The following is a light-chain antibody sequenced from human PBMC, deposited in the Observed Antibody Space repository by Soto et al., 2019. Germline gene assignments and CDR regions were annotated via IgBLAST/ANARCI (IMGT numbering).Light chain of an antibody. CDR2: DAS. CDR1: QSVRSS. CDR3: QQYGRSPGT. Sequence: EIVLTQSPATLSLSPGERATLSCRASQSVRSSLVWYQQTPGQAPRLLMYDASNRATGIPDRFSGSGSATDSPPTISRLEAEDSAMYYRQQYGRSPGTFGQGTKVDIK. J-gene: IGKJ1*01. V-gene: IGKV3-20*01.